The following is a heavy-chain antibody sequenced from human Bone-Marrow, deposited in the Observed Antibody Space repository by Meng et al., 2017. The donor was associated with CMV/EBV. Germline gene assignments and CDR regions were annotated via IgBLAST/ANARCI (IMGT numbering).Heavy chain of an antibody. CDR2: ISWDGGST. CDR1: GFTFDDYT. CDR3: AKDMALHDAFEI. V-gene: IGHV3-43*01. Sequence: GESLKISCAASGFTFDDYTMHWVRQAPGKGLEWVSLISWDGGSTYYADSVKGRFTISRDNSKNSLYLQMNSLRTEDTALYYCAKDMALHDAFEIWGQGTMVTVSS. J-gene: IGHJ3*02.